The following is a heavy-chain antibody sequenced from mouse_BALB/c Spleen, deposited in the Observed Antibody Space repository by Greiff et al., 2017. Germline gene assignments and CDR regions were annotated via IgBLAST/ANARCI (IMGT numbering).Heavy chain of an antibody. CDR1: GFAFSSYD. CDR2: ISSGGGST. V-gene: IGHV5-12-1*01. CDR3: ARHYDYDEGFDY. J-gene: IGHJ2*01. Sequence: EVMLVESGGGLVKPGGSLKLSCAASGFAFSSYDMSWVRQTPEKRLEWVAYISSGGGSTYYPDTVKGRFTISRDNAKNTLYLQMSSLKSEDTAMYYCARHYDYDEGFDYWGQGTTLTVSS. D-gene: IGHD2-4*01.